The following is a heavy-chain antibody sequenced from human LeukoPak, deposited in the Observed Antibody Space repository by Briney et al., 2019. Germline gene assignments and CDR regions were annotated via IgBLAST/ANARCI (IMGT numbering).Heavy chain of an antibody. Sequence: GGSVRLSCVASGFAFSSFTMNWVRQAPGKGLEWVSYISGSSSTIYYADSAKGRFTISRDNAKNSLFLQMNSLRAEDTAVYYCARELAYWGQGTLVTVSS. J-gene: IGHJ4*02. V-gene: IGHV3-48*01. CDR3: ARELAY. CDR2: ISGSSSTI. D-gene: IGHD6-6*01. CDR1: GFAFSSFT.